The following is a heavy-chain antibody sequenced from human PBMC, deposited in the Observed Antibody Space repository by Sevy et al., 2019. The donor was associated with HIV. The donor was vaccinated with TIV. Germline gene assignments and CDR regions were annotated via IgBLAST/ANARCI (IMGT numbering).Heavy chain of an antibody. D-gene: IGHD3-9*01. CDR3: ARGARHYDILTGYYKGFDY. Sequence: GGSLRLSCAASGFTFSSYSMNWVRQAPGKGLEWVSYISSSSTIYYADSVKGRFTISRDNAKNSLYLQMNSLRAEDTAVYYCARGARHYDILTGYYKGFDYWGQGTLVTVSS. CDR1: GFTFSSYS. V-gene: IGHV3-48*01. J-gene: IGHJ4*02. CDR2: ISSSSTI.